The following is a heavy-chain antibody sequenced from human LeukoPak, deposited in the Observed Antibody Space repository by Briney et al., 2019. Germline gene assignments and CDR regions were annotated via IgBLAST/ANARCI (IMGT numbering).Heavy chain of an antibody. V-gene: IGHV1-24*01. D-gene: IGHD1-26*01. CDR3: ATVLVGATLAFDI. CDR2: FDPEDGET. CDR1: GYTLTEVS. J-gene: IGHJ3*02. Sequence: ASLKVSCKVSGYTLTEVSLHLVRQARVKGRVWMGGFDPEDGETIYAQKFQGRVTMTEDTSTDTAYMELSSLRSEDTAVYYCATVLVGATLAFDIWGQGTMVTVSS.